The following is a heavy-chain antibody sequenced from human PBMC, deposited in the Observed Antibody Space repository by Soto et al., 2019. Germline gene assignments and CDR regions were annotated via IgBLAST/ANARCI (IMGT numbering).Heavy chain of an antibody. Sequence: QLQLQESGPGLVKPSQTLSLTCTVSGGSIRSNTYYWGWIRQSPGKGLEWIGSIYSSGSTSYNPSLKSRFTISGDPSKSQVSLRLSSVTAADTAVYYCARHTLFSPFDSWGQGTLVTVSS. CDR1: GGSIRSNTYY. CDR3: ARHTLFSPFDS. V-gene: IGHV4-39*01. CDR2: IYSSGST. D-gene: IGHD2-21*01. J-gene: IGHJ4*02.